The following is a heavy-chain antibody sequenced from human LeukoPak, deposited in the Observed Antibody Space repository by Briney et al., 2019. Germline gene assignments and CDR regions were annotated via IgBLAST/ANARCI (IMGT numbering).Heavy chain of an antibody. J-gene: IGHJ6*02. CDR3: ARLSPNGGNYYYYGMDV. CDR2: IYYSGST. CDR1: GGSISSGGYY. Sequence: PSETLSLTCTVSGGSISSGGYYWSWIRQHPGKGLEWIGYIYYSGSTYYNPSLKSRVTISVDTSKNQFSLKLSSVTAADTAVYYCARLSPNGGNYYYYGMDVWGQGTTVTVSS. V-gene: IGHV4-31*03. D-gene: IGHD4-23*01.